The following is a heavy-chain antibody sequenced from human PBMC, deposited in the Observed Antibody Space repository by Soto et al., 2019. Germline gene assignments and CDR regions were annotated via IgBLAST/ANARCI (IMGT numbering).Heavy chain of an antibody. D-gene: IGHD2-15*01. Sequence: SETLSLTCTVSGGSISSSSYYWGWIRQPPGKGLEWIGSIYYSGSTYYNPSLKSRVTISVDTSKNQFSLKLSSVTAADTAVYYCARGASGFYKVAADDDAFDIWGQGTMVTVSS. CDR2: IYYSGST. V-gene: IGHV4-39*01. CDR1: GGSISSSSYY. CDR3: ARGASGFYKVAADDDAFDI. J-gene: IGHJ3*02.